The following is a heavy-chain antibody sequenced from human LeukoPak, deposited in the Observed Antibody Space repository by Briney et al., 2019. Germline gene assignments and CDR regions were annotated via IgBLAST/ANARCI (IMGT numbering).Heavy chain of an antibody. J-gene: IGHJ4*02. D-gene: IGHD6-13*01. V-gene: IGHV4-30-4*07. CDR3: ARSPPHTSSWNFDY. CDR1: GGSISSGPYS. Sequence: SETLSLTCTVSGGSISSGPYSWAWIRQPLGKGLEWIGYIYHSGSASYNPSLMSRLTISVDTSKNQFSLKLSSVTAADTAVYYCARSPPHTSSWNFDYWGQGTLVTVSS. CDR2: IYHSGSA.